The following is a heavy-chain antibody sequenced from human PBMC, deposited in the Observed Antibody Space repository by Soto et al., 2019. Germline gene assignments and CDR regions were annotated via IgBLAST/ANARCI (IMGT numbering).Heavy chain of an antibody. CDR2: IHYSGGT. J-gene: IGHJ6*03. Sequence: SETLSLTCAVSGASIRSGSYYWAWIRQPPGRGLEWIGYIHYSGGTNYNPSLKSRVTISVDTSKNQFSLKVGSVTAADTAVFYCARTFWSGSRLDYYYMDVWGKGTTVTVSS. V-gene: IGHV4-61*05. CDR3: ARTFWSGSRLDYYYMDV. D-gene: IGHD3-3*01. CDR1: GASIRSGSYY.